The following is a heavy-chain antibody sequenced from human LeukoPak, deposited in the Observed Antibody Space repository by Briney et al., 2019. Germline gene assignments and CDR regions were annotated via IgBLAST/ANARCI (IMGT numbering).Heavy chain of an antibody. D-gene: IGHD6-19*01. J-gene: IGHJ4*02. CDR2: IYYSGST. CDR3: ARAGYGSGWQPLDY. V-gene: IGHV4-39*07. CDR1: GGSISSSSYY. Sequence: SETLSLTCTVSGGSISSSSYYWGWIRQPPGKGLEWIGSIYYSGSTYYNPSLKSRVTISVDTSKNQVSLKLSSVTAADTAVYYCARAGYGSGWQPLDYWGQGTLVTVSS.